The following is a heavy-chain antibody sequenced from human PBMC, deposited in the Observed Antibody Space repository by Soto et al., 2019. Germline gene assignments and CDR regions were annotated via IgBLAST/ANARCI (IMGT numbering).Heavy chain of an antibody. CDR3: ARIAAAGTNFDY. CDR2: IYYSGTT. J-gene: IGHJ4*02. D-gene: IGHD6-13*01. Sequence: SETLSLTCAVSGGSVNSGGSYWSWIRQHPGKGLEWIGSIYYSGTTFYSPSLKSRVSISLDTSKNQFSLNLASMTAADTAVYYCARIAAAGTNFDYWGQGTLVTVSS. V-gene: IGHV4-31*11. CDR1: GGSVNSGGSY.